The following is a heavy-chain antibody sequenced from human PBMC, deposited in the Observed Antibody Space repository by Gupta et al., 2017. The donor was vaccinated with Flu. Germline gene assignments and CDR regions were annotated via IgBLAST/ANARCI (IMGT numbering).Heavy chain of an antibody. CDR3: ARGPFRGVWYWVDY. CDR1: GYTFTDHY. D-gene: IGHD6-19*01. J-gene: IGHJ4*02. V-gene: IGHV1-2*02. Sequence: QVQLVQSGTEVKRPGASVKVSCKTSGYTFTDHYMHWVRQAPGQGLEWLGWINPNSGVTNFALQFRGRVTLTRDTSINIVYMELSRLESDDTAVYYCARGPFRGVWYWVDYWGQGTLVTVSS. CDR2: INPNSGVT.